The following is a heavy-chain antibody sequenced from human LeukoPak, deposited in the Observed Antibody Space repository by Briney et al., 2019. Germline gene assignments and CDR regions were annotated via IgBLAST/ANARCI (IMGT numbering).Heavy chain of an antibody. J-gene: IGHJ3*02. D-gene: IGHD3-10*01. CDR3: ARQGVQTDAFDI. CDR1: GGSISSGGYS. CDR2: VYYSGST. V-gene: IGHV4-30-4*07. Sequence: PSQTLSLTCAVSGGSISSGGYSWSWIRLPPGKGLEWIGYVYYSGSTNYNPALKSRVTISVATSKNQFSLKLSSVTAADTAVYHCARQGVQTDAFDIWGQGTMVTVSS.